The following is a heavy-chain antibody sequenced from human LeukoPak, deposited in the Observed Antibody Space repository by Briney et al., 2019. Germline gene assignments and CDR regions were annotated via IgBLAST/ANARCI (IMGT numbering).Heavy chain of an antibody. CDR2: ISTNVGNT. J-gene: IGHJ4*02. V-gene: IGHV3-64D*06. D-gene: IGHD6-19*01. CDR3: SVAGRTKDY. CDR1: GFTFTTYA. Sequence: PGGSLRLSGSASGFTFTTYAMHWVRQAPGKGLEFISAISTNVGNTYYADSVKGRFTISRDNSKNTLYLQMSSLRAEDTAVYYCSVAGRTKDYWGQGTLVTVSS.